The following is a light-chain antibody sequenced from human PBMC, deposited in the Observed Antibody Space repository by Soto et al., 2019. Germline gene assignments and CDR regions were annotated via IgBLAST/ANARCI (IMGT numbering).Light chain of an antibody. CDR3: QQYRSSPIT. CDR1: QNISNY. V-gene: IGKV3-20*01. Sequence: IVLTQSPATLSLSPMKRATLSVMASQNISNYLIWYQQKPGQAPRLLIYGASSRATGIPDRFSGSGSGTDFTLTISRLEPEDFAVYYCQQYRSSPITFGQGTRLEIK. J-gene: IGKJ5*01. CDR2: GAS.